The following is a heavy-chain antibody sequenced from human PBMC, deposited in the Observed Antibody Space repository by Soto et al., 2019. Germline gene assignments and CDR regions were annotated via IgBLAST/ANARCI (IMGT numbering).Heavy chain of an antibody. CDR2: IYYSGTT. Sequence: SATLSLTCPVSSNPISNYYWSWIEQPPGKGLEWIGYIYYSGTTYNPSLKSRVTISVETSKNQFSLKLSSVTAADTAVYYCATSGEFNLGPYYYYGMDVWGQGTTVT. J-gene: IGHJ6*02. CDR3: ATSGEFNLGPYYYYGMDV. D-gene: IGHD3-10*01. V-gene: IGHV4-59*08. CDR1: SNPISNYY.